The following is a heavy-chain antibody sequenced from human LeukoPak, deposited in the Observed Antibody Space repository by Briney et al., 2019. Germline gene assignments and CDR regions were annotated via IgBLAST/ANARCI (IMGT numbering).Heavy chain of an antibody. Sequence: GGSLRLSCAASGFTFSSYSMNWVRQAPGKGLEWVSSISSSSSYIYYADSVKGRFTISRDNAKNSLYLQMNSLRAEDTAVYYCARDQYCSSTSCYARGYYYYYGMDVWGQGTTVTVSS. CDR2: ISSSSSYI. D-gene: IGHD2-2*01. V-gene: IGHV3-21*01. CDR3: ARDQYCSSTSCYARGYYYYYGMDV. J-gene: IGHJ6*01. CDR1: GFTFSSYS.